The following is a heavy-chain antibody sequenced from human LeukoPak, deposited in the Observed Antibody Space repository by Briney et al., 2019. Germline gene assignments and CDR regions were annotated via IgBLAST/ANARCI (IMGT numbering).Heavy chain of an antibody. CDR3: ARVREANRGSTDYYYYYMDV. V-gene: IGHV3-48*03. J-gene: IGHJ6*03. Sequence: GGSLRLSCAASGFSFSSYEMNWVRQAPGKGLEWVSYIGSSGSTVYYADSVKGRFTISRDNAKNSLYLQMNSLRAEDTALYYCARVREANRGSTDYYYYYMDVWGKGTTVTVSS. CDR2: IGSSGSTV. D-gene: IGHD7-27*01. CDR1: GFSFSSYE.